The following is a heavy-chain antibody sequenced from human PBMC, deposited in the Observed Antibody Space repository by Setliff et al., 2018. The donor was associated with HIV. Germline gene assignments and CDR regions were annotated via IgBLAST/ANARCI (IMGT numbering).Heavy chain of an antibody. V-gene: IGHV1-46*01. J-gene: IGHJ4*02. Sequence: ASVKVSCKASGYTFTNYYMHWVRQAPGQGLEWMGIINPSGGSTLYAQKFQGRVTMTRDTSTSTVYMELSSLSSEDTAVYYCARDQMVAATLSGTGPDYWGQGTLVTVSS. CDR2: INPSGGST. CDR3: ARDQMVAATLSGTGPDY. D-gene: IGHD2-15*01. CDR1: GYTFTNYY.